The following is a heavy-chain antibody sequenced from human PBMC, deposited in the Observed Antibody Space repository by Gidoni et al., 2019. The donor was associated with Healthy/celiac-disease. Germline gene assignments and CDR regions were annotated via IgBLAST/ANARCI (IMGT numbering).Heavy chain of an antibody. V-gene: IGHV3-23*01. Sequence: EVQLLESGGGLVQPGGSLRLSCAASGFTFSRYAMSWVRQAPGKGLEWVSAISGSGGSTYYADSVKGRFTISRDNSKNTLYLQMNSLRAEDTAVYYCANSAAMYNWFDPWGQGTLVTVSS. CDR1: GFTFSRYA. D-gene: IGHD2-2*01. CDR2: ISGSGGST. CDR3: ANSAAMYNWFDP. J-gene: IGHJ5*02.